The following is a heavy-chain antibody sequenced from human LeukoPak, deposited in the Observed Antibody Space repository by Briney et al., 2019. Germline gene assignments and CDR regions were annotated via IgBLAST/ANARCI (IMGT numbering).Heavy chain of an antibody. CDR2: ISVSGGST. Sequence: GGSLRLSCAASGFTFRSYAMSWVRQAPGKGLEWVSTISVSGGSTYYADSVKGRFTISRDNSKNTMYLQMNSLRAEDTAVYYCAKRTAAYSDAFDIWGQGTMVTVSS. CDR3: AKRTAAYSDAFDI. J-gene: IGHJ3*02. D-gene: IGHD2-21*01. CDR1: GFTFRSYA. V-gene: IGHV3-23*01.